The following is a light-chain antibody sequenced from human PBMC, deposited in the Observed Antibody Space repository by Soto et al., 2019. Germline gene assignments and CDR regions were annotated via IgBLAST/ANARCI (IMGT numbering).Light chain of an antibody. Sequence: ETVLTQSPGTLSLSPGERATLSCRASQSVSSSYLAWYQQKPGQAPRLLIYGASSRATGIPERFSGSGSGTDFTLTISRLEPEDFAVDYCQQYGSSPVTVGQGTKLEIK. V-gene: IGKV3-20*01. CDR2: GAS. CDR1: QSVSSSY. J-gene: IGKJ2*01. CDR3: QQYGSSPVT.